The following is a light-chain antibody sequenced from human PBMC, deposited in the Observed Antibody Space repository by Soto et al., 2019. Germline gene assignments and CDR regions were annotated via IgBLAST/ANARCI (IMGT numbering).Light chain of an antibody. V-gene: IGKV1-5*01. Sequence: DIQMTQSPSSLSPSVVAIVTITCRASRSISDWLAWYQQKPGKAPKLLIFDASSLKSGVPSRFSGSGSGTDFTLTISSLQPEDFATYFCLKDDDYPFNCGGGHKGDIK. J-gene: IGKJ4*01. CDR1: RSISDW. CDR2: DAS. CDR3: LKDDDYPFN.